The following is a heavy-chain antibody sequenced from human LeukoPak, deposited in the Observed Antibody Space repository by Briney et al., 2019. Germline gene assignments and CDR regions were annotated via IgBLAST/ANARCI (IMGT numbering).Heavy chain of an antibody. CDR1: GFTFSTYV. CDR2: INGSGGRT. V-gene: IGHV3-23*01. J-gene: IGHJ4*02. CDR3: ANARSNYFDY. Sequence: GGSLRLSCAVSGFTFSTYVMSWVRQAPGKGLEWVSTINGSGGRTYYADSVKGRFTISRDNSKNTLYQQMNSLRAEDTAVYYCANARSNYFDYWGQGTLVTVSS.